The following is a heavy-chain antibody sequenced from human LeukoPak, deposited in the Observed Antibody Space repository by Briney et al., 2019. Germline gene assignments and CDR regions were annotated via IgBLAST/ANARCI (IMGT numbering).Heavy chain of an antibody. D-gene: IGHD4-17*01. Sequence: GGSLRLSCAASGFTFISYGMHWVRQAPGKRREWVAVISYDGSNKYYADSVKGRFTISRDNSKNTLYLQMNSLRAEDTAVYYCATMTTVTPFDYWGQGTLVTVSS. J-gene: IGHJ4*02. CDR2: ISYDGSNK. CDR3: ATMTTVTPFDY. CDR1: GFTFISYG. V-gene: IGHV3-30*03.